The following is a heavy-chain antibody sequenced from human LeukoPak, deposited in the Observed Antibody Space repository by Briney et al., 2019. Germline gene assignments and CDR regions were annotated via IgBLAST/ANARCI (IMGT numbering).Heavy chain of an antibody. CDR1: GGSISSSSYY. V-gene: IGHV4-39*01. CDR2: IYYSGST. D-gene: IGHD6-19*01. Sequence: PSETLSLTCTVSGGSISSSSYYWGWIRQPPGKGLEWIGSIYYSGSTYYNPSLKSRVTISVDTSKNQFSLKLSSVTAADTAVYYCARLGPIGIAVAGTLDHWGQGTLVTVSS. J-gene: IGHJ4*02. CDR3: ARLGPIGIAVAGTLDH.